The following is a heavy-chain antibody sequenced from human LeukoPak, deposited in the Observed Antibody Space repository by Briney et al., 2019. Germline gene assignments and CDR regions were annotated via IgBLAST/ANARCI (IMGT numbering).Heavy chain of an antibody. J-gene: IGHJ4*02. CDR2: ITSSSTYI. V-gene: IGHV3-21*01. CDR3: ARNADPSGKYPDY. D-gene: IGHD1-26*01. CDR1: GFTFSVFT. Sequence: GGSLRLSCEPSGFTFSVFTMNWVRRAPGMGLGWVSPITSSSTYIYYADSLKGRFTISRDNAKNSLYLQMNSLRAEDTALYYCARNADPSGKYPDYWGQGTLVTVSS.